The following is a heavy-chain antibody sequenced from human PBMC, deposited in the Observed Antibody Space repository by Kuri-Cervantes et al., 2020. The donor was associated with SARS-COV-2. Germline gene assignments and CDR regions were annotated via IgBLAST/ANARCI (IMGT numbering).Heavy chain of an antibody. CDR2: IWNDGSKK. J-gene: IGHJ4*02. V-gene: IGHV3-33*01. D-gene: IGHD1-26*01. CDR3: ARVRYSGSYYFDY. Sequence: GESLKISCAASVFTFSNYGMHWVRQAPGKGLEWVVVIWNDGSKKYYADSVKGRFTISRDNSKNTLYLQMNSLRAENTAVYYCARVRYSGSYYFDYWGQGTLVTVSS. CDR1: VFTFSNYG.